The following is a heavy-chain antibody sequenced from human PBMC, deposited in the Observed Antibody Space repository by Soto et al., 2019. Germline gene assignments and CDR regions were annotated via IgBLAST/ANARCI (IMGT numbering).Heavy chain of an antibody. J-gene: IGHJ6*02. V-gene: IGHV4-31*03. D-gene: IGHD6-6*01. Sequence: QVQLQESGPGLVKPSQTLSLTCTVSGGSISSGGYYWTWIRQHPGKGLEWIGYNYYSGITYYNPSLKSRVTISLATSKNQFPLQLSSVTAADTAVYYCARVSSIAGLYYGMDVWGQGTTVTVSS. CDR2: NYYSGIT. CDR3: ARVSSIAGLYYGMDV. CDR1: GGSISSGGYY.